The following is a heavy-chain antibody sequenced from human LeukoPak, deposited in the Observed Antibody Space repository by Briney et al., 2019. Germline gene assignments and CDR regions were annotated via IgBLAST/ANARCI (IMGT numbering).Heavy chain of an antibody. CDR1: GYSFATFW. D-gene: IGHD3-22*01. CDR2: IYPVDSDT. Sequence: GESLKISCKGSGYSFATFWIAWVRQVPGKGLEWIGVIYPVDSDTRYSPSFQGRVTISVDKSTSTAYLQWSSLKASDTAMYYCAKTNYYETSGRASGLSPFDMWGRGTMVTVSS. CDR3: AKTNYYETSGRASGLSPFDM. V-gene: IGHV5-51*01. J-gene: IGHJ3*02.